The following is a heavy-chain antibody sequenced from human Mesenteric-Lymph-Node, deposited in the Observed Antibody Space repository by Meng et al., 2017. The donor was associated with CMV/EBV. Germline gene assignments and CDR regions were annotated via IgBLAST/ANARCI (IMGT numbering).Heavy chain of an antibody. D-gene: IGHD2-2*02. CDR1: GGSVSSGNNY. CDR3: ARDRCSSTSCDMDYYYGLDV. CDR2: IHSSGST. J-gene: IGHJ6*02. Sequence: SETLSLTCTVPGGSVSSGNNYWKWIRQTPGKGLEWIAYIHSSGSTNYNPSLKSRVTISIDTSRNHVSLRLSSVTAADTAIYYCARDRCSSTSCDMDYYYGLDVWGRGITVTVSS. V-gene: IGHV4-61*03.